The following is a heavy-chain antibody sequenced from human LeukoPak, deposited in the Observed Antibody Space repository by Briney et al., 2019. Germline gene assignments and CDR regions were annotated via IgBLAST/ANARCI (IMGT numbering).Heavy chain of an antibody. Sequence: SETLSLTCAVYGGSFSGYYWSWIRQPPGKGLEWIGEINHSGSTNYNPPLKSRVTISVDTSKNQFSLKLSSVTAADTAVYYCARGQWLVSSNWFDPWGQGTLVTVSS. J-gene: IGHJ5*02. CDR3: ARGQWLVSSNWFDP. CDR1: GGSFSGYY. D-gene: IGHD6-19*01. V-gene: IGHV4-34*01. CDR2: INHSGST.